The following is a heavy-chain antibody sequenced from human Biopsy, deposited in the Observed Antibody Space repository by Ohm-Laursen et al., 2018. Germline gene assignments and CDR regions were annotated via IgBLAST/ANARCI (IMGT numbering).Heavy chain of an antibody. CDR3: ARDALGGGSYRFFY. Sequence: SVKVSCKTSTGTFDSYGVTWVRQALGQGLEWMGEIIPIFGTANYAQKFQGRVTITADESTSTAYMELSSLRSDDTAVYYCARDALGGGSYRFFYWGQGSLVTVSS. CDR2: IIPIFGTA. J-gene: IGHJ4*02. D-gene: IGHD1-26*01. V-gene: IGHV1-69*13. CDR1: TGTFDSYG.